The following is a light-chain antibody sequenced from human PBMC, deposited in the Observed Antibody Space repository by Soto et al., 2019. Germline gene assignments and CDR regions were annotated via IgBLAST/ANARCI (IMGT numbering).Light chain of an antibody. J-gene: IGLJ2*01. CDR1: NSNIGRNN. Sequence: QSVLTQPPSASGTPGQRVTISCSGSNSNIGRNNVNWYQQFPGAAPNLLIHTDNQRPSGVPDRFSGARSATSASLAISGREDEEDAYYYWSASDERPNVVVFGGGTKLTVL. V-gene: IGLV1-44*01. CDR2: TDN. CDR3: SASDERPNVVV.